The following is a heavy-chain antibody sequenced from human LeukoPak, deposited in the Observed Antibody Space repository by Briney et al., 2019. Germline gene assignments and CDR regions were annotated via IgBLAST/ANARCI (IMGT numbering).Heavy chain of an antibody. CDR2: MNPNSGNT. CDR1: GYTFTSYD. Sequence: ASVKVSCKASGYTFTSYDINWVRQATGQGLEWMGWMNPNSGNTGYAQKFQGRVTITADESTSTAYMELSSLRSEDTAVYYCATTYYYDSSGYYPSDYWGQGTLVTVSS. D-gene: IGHD3-22*01. CDR3: ATTYYYDSSGYYPSDY. V-gene: IGHV1-8*01. J-gene: IGHJ4*02.